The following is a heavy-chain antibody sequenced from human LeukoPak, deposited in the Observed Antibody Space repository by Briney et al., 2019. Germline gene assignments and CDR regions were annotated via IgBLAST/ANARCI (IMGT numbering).Heavy chain of an antibody. CDR1: GGTFSSYA. V-gene: IGHV1-69*13. D-gene: IGHD3-22*01. CDR3: ASHYYDSSGYYYGFDY. J-gene: IGHJ4*02. CDR2: IIPIFGTA. Sequence: EASVKASCKASGGTFSSYAISWVRQAPGQGLEWMGGIIPIFGTANYAQKFQGRVTITADESTSTAYMELSSLRSEDTAVYYCASHYYDSSGYYYGFDYWGQGTLVTVSS.